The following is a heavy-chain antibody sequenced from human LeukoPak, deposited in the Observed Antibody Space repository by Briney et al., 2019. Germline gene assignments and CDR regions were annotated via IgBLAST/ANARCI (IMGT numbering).Heavy chain of an antibody. CDR1: GFTFSSYA. V-gene: IGHV3-30-3*01. J-gene: IGHJ3*02. CDR3: ARDGRGYSAWDDAFDI. Sequence: GRSLRLSCAASGFTFSSYAMHWVRQAPGKGLEWVAVISYDGSNKYYADSVKGRFTISRDNSKNTLYPQMNSLRAEDTAVYYCARDGRGYSAWDDAFDIWGQGTMVTVSS. D-gene: IGHD5-18*01. CDR2: ISYDGSNK.